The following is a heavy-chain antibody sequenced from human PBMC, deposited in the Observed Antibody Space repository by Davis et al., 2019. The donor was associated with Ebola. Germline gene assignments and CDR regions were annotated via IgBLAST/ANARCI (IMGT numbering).Heavy chain of an antibody. CDR2: INPKSGGT. CDR3: ASTEAGLDY. Sequence: ASSLNSSCASSCTFSGYYMPSARSPPGPGPDCMGRINPKSGGTNYAQTFQGRVTMTRETSISTAYMELSSLRSDDTAVYYCASTEAGLDYWGQGTLATVAS. D-gene: IGHD6-19*01. J-gene: IGHJ4*02. CDR1: SCTFSGYY. V-gene: IGHV1-2*06.